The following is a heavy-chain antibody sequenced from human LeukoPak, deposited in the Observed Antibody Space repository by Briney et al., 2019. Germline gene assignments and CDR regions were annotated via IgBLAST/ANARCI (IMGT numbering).Heavy chain of an antibody. D-gene: IGHD3-22*01. J-gene: IGHJ3*02. V-gene: IGHV3-53*01. CDR1: GFTVSNYY. CDR2: IYGAGST. CDR3: ARDSYDSSGYAFDI. Sequence: GGSLRLSCAASGFTVSNYYMSWVRQAPGKGLEWVSVIYGAGSTYYADSVKGRFTISRDNSKNTLYLQMNSLRAEDTAMCYCARDSYDSSGYAFDIWGQGTMVTVSS.